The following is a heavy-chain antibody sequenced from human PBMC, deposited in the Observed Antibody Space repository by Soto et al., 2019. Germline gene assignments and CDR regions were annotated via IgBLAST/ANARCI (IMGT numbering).Heavy chain of an antibody. CDR3: ASSYDFWSGYYGMDV. D-gene: IGHD3-3*01. Sequence: SETLSLTCTVSGGSISSSSYYWGWIRQPPGKGLEWIGSIYYSGSTYYNPSLKSRVTISVDTSKNQFSLKLSSVTAADTAVYYCASSYDFWSGYYGMDVWGQGTMVTVSS. J-gene: IGHJ6*02. V-gene: IGHV4-39*01. CDR2: IYYSGST. CDR1: GGSISSSSYY.